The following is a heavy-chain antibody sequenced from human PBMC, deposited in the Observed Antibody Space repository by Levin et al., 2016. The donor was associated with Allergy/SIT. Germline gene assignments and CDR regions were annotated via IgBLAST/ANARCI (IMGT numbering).Heavy chain of an antibody. J-gene: IGHJ3*02. CDR2: ISGSGGST. D-gene: IGHD3-22*01. CDR3: GSPHYYDSSGSEDAFDI. Sequence: WIRQPPGKGLEWVSAISGSGGSTYYADSVKGRFTISRDNSKNTLYLQMNSLRAEDTAVYYCGSPHYYDSSGSEDAFDIWGQGTMVTVSS. V-gene: IGHV3-23*01.